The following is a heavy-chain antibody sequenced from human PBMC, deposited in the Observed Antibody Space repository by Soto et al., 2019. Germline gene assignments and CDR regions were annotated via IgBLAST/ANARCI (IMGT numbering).Heavy chain of an antibody. J-gene: IGHJ4*02. CDR2: ISYDGSNK. Sequence: PGGSLRLSSAASGFTFSSYAMHWVRQAPGKGLEWVAVISYDGSNKYYADSVKGRFTISRDNSKNTLYLQMNSLRAEDTAVYYCARDYDSSGYGPFGYWGQGTLVTVSS. D-gene: IGHD3-22*01. CDR3: ARDYDSSGYGPFGY. CDR1: GFTFSSYA. V-gene: IGHV3-30-3*01.